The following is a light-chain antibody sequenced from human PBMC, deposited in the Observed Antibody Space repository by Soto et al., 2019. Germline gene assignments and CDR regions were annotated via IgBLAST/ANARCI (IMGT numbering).Light chain of an antibody. CDR1: SANIGTNN. V-gene: IGLV1-40*01. CDR3: QSYDSNLNGLYV. J-gene: IGLJ1*01. CDR2: ANN. Sequence: QSVLTQPPSVSGSPGQRVTIACTWSSANIGTNNVHWYQHLPGAAPKVLIYANNNRPSGVPDRFSVSKSGTSASLAITGLQAEDEADYYCQSYDSNLNGLYVFGTGTKVTVL.